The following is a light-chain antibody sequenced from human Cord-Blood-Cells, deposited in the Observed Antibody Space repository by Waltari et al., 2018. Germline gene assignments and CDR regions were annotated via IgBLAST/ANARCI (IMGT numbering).Light chain of an antibody. CDR3: SSYAGSNNLV. J-gene: IGLJ3*02. V-gene: IGLV2-8*01. CDR2: EVS. CDR1: SSDVGGYNH. Sequence: QSALTQPPSASGSPGQSVTISCTGTSSDVGGYNHASWYQQHPGKAPKLMTYEVSKRPSGVPDRFSGSKSGNTASLTVSGLQAEDEADYYCSSYAGSNNLVFGGGTKLTVL.